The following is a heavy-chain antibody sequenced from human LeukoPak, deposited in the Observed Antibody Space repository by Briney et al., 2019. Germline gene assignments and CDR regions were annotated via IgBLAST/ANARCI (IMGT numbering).Heavy chain of an antibody. J-gene: IGHJ3*02. Sequence: LSQTLSLTCGISGDSVSSNSVAWNWIRQSPSRGLEWLGRTYYRSKWYNDYAVSVESRIIINPDTSKNQFSLQLNSVTPEDTAVYYCARDGSTTIFGVVIIRNAFDIWGQGTMVTVSS. CDR3: ARDGSTTIFGVVIIRNAFDI. D-gene: IGHD3-3*01. CDR1: GDSVSSNSVA. V-gene: IGHV6-1*01. CDR2: TYYRSKWYN.